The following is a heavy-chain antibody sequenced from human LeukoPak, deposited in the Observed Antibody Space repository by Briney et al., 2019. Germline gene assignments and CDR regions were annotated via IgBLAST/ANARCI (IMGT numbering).Heavy chain of an antibody. CDR2: IDTGVNT. CDR1: GFTLSVNY. CDR3: ARDLNY. V-gene: IGHV3-53*01. J-gene: IGHJ4*02. Sequence: GGSLRLSCAASGFTLSVNYMSWLRQAPGKGLEWVSIIDTGVNTYYTDSVKGRFTISRDSSKNTLYLQMNSLRAEDTAMYYCARDLNYWGQGNLVTVSS.